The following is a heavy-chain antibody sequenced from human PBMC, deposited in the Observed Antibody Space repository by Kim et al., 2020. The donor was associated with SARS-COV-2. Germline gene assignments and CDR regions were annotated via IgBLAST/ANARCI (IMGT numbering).Heavy chain of an antibody. CDR3: AKDIGPSYGDYHLGSDY. J-gene: IGHJ4*02. CDR1: GFTFDDYA. V-gene: IGHV3-43*02. D-gene: IGHD4-17*01. Sequence: GGSLRLSCAASGFTFDDYAMHWVRQAPGKGLEWVSLISGDGGSTYYADSVKGRFTISRDNSKNSLYLKMNSLRTEDTALYYCAKDIGPSYGDYHLGSDYWSQGTMVTVSS. CDR2: ISGDGGST.